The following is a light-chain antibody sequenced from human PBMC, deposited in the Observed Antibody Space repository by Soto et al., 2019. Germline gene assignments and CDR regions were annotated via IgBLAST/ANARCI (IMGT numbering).Light chain of an antibody. J-gene: IGKJ2*01. CDR2: AAS. V-gene: IGKV1-39*01. Sequence: DIQMTQSPSSLSASVGDRVTITCRANQTITRYLNWYQQKPGTAPKLLIYAASSLQEGVPSRFRGSGSGTDFTLTISNLQPEDFAAYSCQQSFSFPVTFGQGTKPEIK. CDR3: QQSFSFPVT. CDR1: QTITRY.